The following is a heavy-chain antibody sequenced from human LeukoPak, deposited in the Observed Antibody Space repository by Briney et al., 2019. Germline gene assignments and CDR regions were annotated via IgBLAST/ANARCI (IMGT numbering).Heavy chain of an antibody. Sequence: SETLSLTCTVSGGSVSSYYWSWIRQPAGKGLEWIGRIYTSGSTNYNPSLKSRVTMSVDTSKNQFSLKLSSVTAADTAVYYCAREDYDSSGYYSAFDIWGQGTMVTVSS. CDR1: GGSVSSYY. CDR3: AREDYDSSGYYSAFDI. J-gene: IGHJ3*02. V-gene: IGHV4-4*07. D-gene: IGHD3-22*01. CDR2: IYTSGST.